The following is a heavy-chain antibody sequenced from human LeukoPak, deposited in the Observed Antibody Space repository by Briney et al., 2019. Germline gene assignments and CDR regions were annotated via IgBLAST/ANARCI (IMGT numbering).Heavy chain of an antibody. V-gene: IGHV3-30-3*01. J-gene: IGHJ4*02. D-gene: IGHD5-24*01. Sequence: GGSLRLSCAASGFTFSSYAMHWVRQAPGKGLEWVAVISYDGSNKYYADSVKGRFTISRDNSKNTLYLQMNSLRAEGTAVYYCARGRRDGYFGQGSLVTVSS. CDR2: ISYDGSNK. CDR1: GFTFSSYA. CDR3: ARGRRDGY.